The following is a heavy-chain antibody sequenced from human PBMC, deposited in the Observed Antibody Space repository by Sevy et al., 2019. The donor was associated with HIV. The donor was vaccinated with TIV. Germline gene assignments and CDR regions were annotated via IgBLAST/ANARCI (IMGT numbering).Heavy chain of an antibody. V-gene: IGHV4-31*03. J-gene: IGHJ4*02. Sequence: SETLSLTCTVSGGSISSGGYYWSWIRRHPGKGLDWIGYIYYSGSTYYNPSLKSRVTISVDTSKNQFSLKLSSVTAADTAVYYCARSYYGEYDYWGQGTLVTVSS. CDR3: ARSYYGEYDY. CDR1: GGSISSGGYY. CDR2: IYYSGST. D-gene: IGHD4-17*01.